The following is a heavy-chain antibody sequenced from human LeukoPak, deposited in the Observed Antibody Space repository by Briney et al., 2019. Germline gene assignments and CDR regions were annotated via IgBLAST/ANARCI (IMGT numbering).Heavy chain of an antibody. J-gene: IGHJ4*02. Sequence: GGSLRLSCAASGFTFSTYGMHWVRQPPGKGLEWVAFIRYDGTNKYYADSVKGRFTISRDNAKNSLYLQMNSLRAEDTAVYYCARDSYGDYSLDYWGQGTLVTVSS. CDR2: IRYDGTNK. D-gene: IGHD4-17*01. V-gene: IGHV3-30*02. CDR3: ARDSYGDYSLDY. CDR1: GFTFSTYG.